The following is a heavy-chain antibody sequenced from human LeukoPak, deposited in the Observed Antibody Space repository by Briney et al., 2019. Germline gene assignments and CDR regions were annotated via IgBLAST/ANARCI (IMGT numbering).Heavy chain of an antibody. V-gene: IGHV3-21*01. D-gene: IGHD3-22*01. J-gene: IGHJ4*02. CDR2: ISSSSSYI. Sequence: GGSLRLSCAASGFTFSSYAMSWVRQAPGKGLEWVSSISSSSSYIYYADSVKGRFTISRDNAKTSLYLQMNSLRAEDTAVYYCARGPASMIVVVSLDYFDYWGQGTLVTVSS. CDR3: ARGPASMIVVVSLDYFDY. CDR1: GFTFSSYA.